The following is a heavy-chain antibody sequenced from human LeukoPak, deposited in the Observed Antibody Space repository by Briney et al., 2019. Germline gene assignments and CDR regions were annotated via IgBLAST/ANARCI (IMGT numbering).Heavy chain of an antibody. D-gene: IGHD3-10*01. CDR3: AKDLRRVWFDP. Sequence: GGSLRLSCAASGFTFSDYYMSWIRQAPGKGLEWVSYISSSGSTIYYADSVKGRFTISRDNAKNSLYLQMNSLRAEDTAVYYCAKDLRRVWFDPWGQGTLVTVSS. J-gene: IGHJ5*02. V-gene: IGHV3-11*01. CDR1: GFTFSDYY. CDR2: ISSSGSTI.